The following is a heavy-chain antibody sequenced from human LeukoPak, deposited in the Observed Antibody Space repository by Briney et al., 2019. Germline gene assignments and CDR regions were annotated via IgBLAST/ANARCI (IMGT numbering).Heavy chain of an antibody. V-gene: IGHV4-30-4*07. CDR2: IYYSGST. CDR1: GGSISSGGYS. J-gene: IGHJ5*02. Sequence: SETLSLTCAVSGGSISSGGYSWSWIRQPPGKGLEWIGYIYYSGSTYYNPSLKSRVTISVDTSKNQFSLKLSSVTAADTAVYYCARVPTRITIFGVVTNNWFDPWGQGTLVTVSS. D-gene: IGHD3-3*01. CDR3: ARVPTRITIFGVVTNNWFDP.